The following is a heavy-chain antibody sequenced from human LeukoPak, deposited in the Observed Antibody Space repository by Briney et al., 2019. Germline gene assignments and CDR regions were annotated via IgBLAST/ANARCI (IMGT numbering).Heavy chain of an antibody. CDR3: ARVRRHYYDSSGYYYDY. D-gene: IGHD3-22*01. CDR2: IYSGGST. Sequence: GGSLRLSCAASGFTFNKFAMSWVRQAPGKGLEWVSVIYSGGSTYYADSVKGRFTISRDNSKNTLYLQMNSLRAEDTAVYYCARVRRHYYDSSGYYYDYWGQGTLVTVSS. J-gene: IGHJ4*02. CDR1: GFTFNKFA. V-gene: IGHV3-53*01.